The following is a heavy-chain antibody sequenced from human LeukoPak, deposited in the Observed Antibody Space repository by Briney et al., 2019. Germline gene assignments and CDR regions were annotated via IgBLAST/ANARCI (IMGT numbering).Heavy chain of an antibody. Sequence: PGGSLRLSCEVSGFTFSSYDLNWVRQAPGRGREWISYITSSSGRIYYADSVKGRLTISRDNAKNSLFLQMNRLRDEDTAVYYCARDSSVAAFDYWGQGTLVTVSS. V-gene: IGHV3-48*02. D-gene: IGHD6-19*01. J-gene: IGHJ4*02. CDR1: GFTFSSYD. CDR2: ITSSSGRI. CDR3: ARDSSVAAFDY.